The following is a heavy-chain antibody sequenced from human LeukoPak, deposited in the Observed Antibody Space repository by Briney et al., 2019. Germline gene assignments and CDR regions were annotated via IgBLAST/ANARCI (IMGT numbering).Heavy chain of an antibody. CDR3: ARVGDQGGVFPY. CDR1: GYSFTSHY. Sequence: SVKVSCKASGYSFTSHYMHWVRQAPGQGLEWMGGIIPIFGTANYAQKFQGRVTITADKSTSTAYMELSSLRSEDTAVYYCARVGDQGGVFPYWGQGTLVTVSS. D-gene: IGHD3-16*01. CDR2: IIPIFGTA. J-gene: IGHJ4*02. V-gene: IGHV1-69*06.